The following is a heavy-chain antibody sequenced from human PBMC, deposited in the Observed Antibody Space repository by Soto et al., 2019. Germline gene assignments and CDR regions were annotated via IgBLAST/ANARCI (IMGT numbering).Heavy chain of an antibody. CDR3: ARSSGYYHWYDY. CDR1: GYTFTSYV. J-gene: IGHJ4*02. V-gene: IGHV1-3*01. D-gene: IGHD3-22*01. Sequence: SVKVSCKASGYTFTSYVIHWLRQAPGQRLEWMGWINAGNGNTKYSQKFQGRVTITRDTSASTAYMELSSLRSEDTAVYYYARSSGYYHWYDYWGKGTLVTVSS. CDR2: INAGNGNT.